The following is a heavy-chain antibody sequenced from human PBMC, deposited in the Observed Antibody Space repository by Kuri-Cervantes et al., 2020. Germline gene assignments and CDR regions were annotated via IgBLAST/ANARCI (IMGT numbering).Heavy chain of an antibody. D-gene: IGHD3-10*01. V-gene: IGHV3-30*03. CDR3: ARHPWVPYYYGSGSFPRYGMDV. Sequence: GGSLRLSCAASGFTFSSYGMHWVRQAPGKGLEWVAVISYDGSNKYYADSVKGRFTISRDNSKNTLYLQMNSLRAEDTAVYYCARHPWVPYYYGSGSFPRYGMDVWGQGTTVTVSS. CDR2: ISYDGSNK. J-gene: IGHJ6*02. CDR1: GFTFSSYG.